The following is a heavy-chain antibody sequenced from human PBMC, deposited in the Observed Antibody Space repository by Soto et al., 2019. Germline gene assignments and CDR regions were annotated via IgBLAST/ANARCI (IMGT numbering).Heavy chain of an antibody. Sequence: SETLSLTCAVYGGSFSGYYWSWIRQPPGKGLEWIGEINRSGSTNYNPSLKSRVTISVDTSKNQFSLKLSSVTAADTAVYYCAREGVVPYYYYYMDVWGKGTTVTVSS. V-gene: IGHV4-34*01. CDR3: AREGVVPYYYYYMDV. CDR2: INRSGST. D-gene: IGHD3-3*01. CDR1: GGSFSGYY. J-gene: IGHJ6*03.